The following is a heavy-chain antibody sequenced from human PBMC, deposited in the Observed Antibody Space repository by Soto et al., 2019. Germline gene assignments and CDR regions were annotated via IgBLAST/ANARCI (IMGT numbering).Heavy chain of an antibody. V-gene: IGHV4-30-4*01. D-gene: IGHD3-10*01. J-gene: IGHJ6*02. CDR1: GGSISSGDYY. Sequence: PSETLSLTCTVSGGSISSGDYYWSWIRQPPGKGLEWIGYIYYSGSTYYNPSLKSRVTMSVDTSKNQFSLKLSSVTAADTAVYYCARDDNYYGSRYYYYGMDVWGQGTTVTVSS. CDR2: IYYSGST. CDR3: ARDDNYYGSRYYYYGMDV.